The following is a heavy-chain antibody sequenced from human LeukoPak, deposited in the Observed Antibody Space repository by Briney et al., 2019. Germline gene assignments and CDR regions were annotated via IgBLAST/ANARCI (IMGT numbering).Heavy chain of an antibody. D-gene: IGHD6-13*01. CDR1: GLSFSSHW. V-gene: IGHV3-7*01. J-gene: IGHJ4*02. CDR3: AAQDYIAAARDY. Sequence: GGSLRLSCTASGLSFSSHWMSWVRQAPGKGLEWVANIKQDGSEKYYVDSVKGRFTISRDNAKNSLYLQMNSLRAEDTAVYYCAAQDYIAAARDYWGQGTLVTVSS. CDR2: IKQDGSEK.